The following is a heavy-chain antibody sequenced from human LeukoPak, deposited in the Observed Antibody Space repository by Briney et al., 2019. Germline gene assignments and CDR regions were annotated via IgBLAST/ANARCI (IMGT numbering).Heavy chain of an antibody. D-gene: IGHD1-26*01. CDR3: AKSREVGALRLTLYFDY. Sequence: QAGGSLRLSCAASGFTFSSYAMSWVRQAPGKGLEWVSAISGSGGSTYYADSVKGRFTISRDNSKNTLYLQMNSLRAEDTAVYYCAKSREVGALRLTLYFDYWGQGTLVTVSS. CDR1: GFTFSSYA. V-gene: IGHV3-23*01. CDR2: ISGSGGST. J-gene: IGHJ4*02.